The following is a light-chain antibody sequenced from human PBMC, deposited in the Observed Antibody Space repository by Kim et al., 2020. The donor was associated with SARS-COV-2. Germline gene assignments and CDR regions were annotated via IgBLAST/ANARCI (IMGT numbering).Light chain of an antibody. CDR2: ATS. J-gene: IGLJ3*02. Sequence: GTVTLTCASSTGAVTSDFYPSWLQQKPGQAPRALIYATSNRHSWTPARFSGSLLGGKAALTLSGVQPEDEAEYYCLLYYGDAQLGVFGGGTKVTVL. V-gene: IGLV7-43*01. CDR3: LLYYGDAQLGV. CDR1: TGAVTSDFY.